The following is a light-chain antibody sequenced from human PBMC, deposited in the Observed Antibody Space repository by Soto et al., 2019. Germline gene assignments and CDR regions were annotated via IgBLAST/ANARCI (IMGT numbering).Light chain of an antibody. V-gene: IGLV2-14*01. J-gene: IGLJ1*01. CDR2: EVS. CDR3: SSFTSNRIYV. Sequence: QSALTQPASVSGSPGQSITISCTGTSSDIGGYNYVSWYQQYPGKAPKLMISEVSNRPSGVSDRFSASKSGLTASLTISGLQPEDEADYYCSSFTSNRIYVFGPGTKLTVL. CDR1: SSDIGGYNY.